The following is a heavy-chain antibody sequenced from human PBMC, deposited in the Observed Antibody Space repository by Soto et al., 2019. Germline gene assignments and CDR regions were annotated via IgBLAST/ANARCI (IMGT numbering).Heavy chain of an antibody. D-gene: IGHD3-3*01. CDR2: INPSGGIT. CDR3: ARRSIFTWSDAFDI. Sequence: QVELVQSGAEVKKPGASVKVSCKAAGYTFTSYYMHWVRQAPGQGLEWMGFINPSGGITTYAQKFQARVTMTSDTSTSTVYMELRTLKSEDTAVYYCARRSIFTWSDAFDIWGLGTMVTVSA. V-gene: IGHV1-46*01. J-gene: IGHJ3*02. CDR1: GYTFTSYY.